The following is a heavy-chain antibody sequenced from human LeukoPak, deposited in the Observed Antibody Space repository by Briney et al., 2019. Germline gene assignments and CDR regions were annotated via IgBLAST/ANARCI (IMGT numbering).Heavy chain of an antibody. CDR3: ARDHLANLASRLFDP. D-gene: IGHD3-3*01. Sequence: SETLSLTCAVSGSSISRDYYWGWVRQPPGKGLEWIGSINHSGRTYYNPSLTSRVTISVDTSKNQFSLKLSSVTAADTAIYYCARDHLANLASRLFDPWGQGTLVTVSS. CDR1: GSSISRDYY. CDR2: INHSGRT. J-gene: IGHJ5*02. V-gene: IGHV4-38-2*02.